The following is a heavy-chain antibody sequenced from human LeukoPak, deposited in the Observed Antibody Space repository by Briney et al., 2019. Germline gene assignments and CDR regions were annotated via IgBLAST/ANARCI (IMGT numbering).Heavy chain of an antibody. CDR3: ARGRTYYYDSSGYYYGY. CDR1: GGSISSSNW. D-gene: IGHD3-22*01. CDR2: IYHSGST. J-gene: IGHJ4*02. Sequence: PSETLSLTCAVSGGSISSSNWWSWVRQPPGKGLEWIGEIYHSGSTNYNPSLKSRVTISVDTSKNQFSLKLSSVTAADTAVYYCARGRTYYYDSSGYYYGYWGQGTLVTVSS. V-gene: IGHV4-4*02.